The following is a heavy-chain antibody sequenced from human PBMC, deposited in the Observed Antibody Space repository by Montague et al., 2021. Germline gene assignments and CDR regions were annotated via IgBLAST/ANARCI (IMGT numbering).Heavy chain of an antibody. Sequence: SLRLSCAASGFTVRSNYMSWVRQAPGKGLEWVSIIYSDNSTYYADSVKGRFTIFRDNSKNTLYPQINSLRAEDTAVFYCARGGWQLSFDYWGQGTLVTVSS. CDR3: ARGGWQLSFDY. CDR2: IYSDNST. CDR1: GFTVRSNY. J-gene: IGHJ4*02. D-gene: IGHD6-13*01. V-gene: IGHV3-66*01.